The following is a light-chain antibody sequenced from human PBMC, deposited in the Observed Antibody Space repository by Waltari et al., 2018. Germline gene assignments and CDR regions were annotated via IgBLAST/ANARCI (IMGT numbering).Light chain of an antibody. J-gene: IGLJ3*02. Sequence: FMLTQPHSASESPGKTITISCTRSSGSIASNFLQWYQQRPGSAPTTVIYEDHQRPSGVPDRFSGSFDRSSNSASLTISGLKTEDEAEYYCQSYDGSGSWVFGGGTKLTVL. V-gene: IGLV6-57*04. CDR3: QSYDGSGSWV. CDR2: EDH. CDR1: SGSIASNF.